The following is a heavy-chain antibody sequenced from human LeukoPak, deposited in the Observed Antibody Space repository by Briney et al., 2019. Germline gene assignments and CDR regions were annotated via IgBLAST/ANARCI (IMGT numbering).Heavy chain of an antibody. Sequence: GGSLRLSCAASGFTFSSYGMHWVRQAPGKGLEWVAFIRYDGSNKYYADSVKGRFTISRDNSKNTLYLQMNSLRAEDTAVYYCARAFYESYYYYGMDVWGQGTTVTVSS. CDR1: GFTFSSYG. V-gene: IGHV3-30*02. CDR2: IRYDGSNK. CDR3: ARAFYESYYYYGMDV. D-gene: IGHD5/OR15-5a*01. J-gene: IGHJ6*02.